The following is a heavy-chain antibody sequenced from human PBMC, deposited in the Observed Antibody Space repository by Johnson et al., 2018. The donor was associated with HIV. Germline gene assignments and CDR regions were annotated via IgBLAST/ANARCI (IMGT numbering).Heavy chain of an antibody. Sequence: EVQLVESGGGLLQPGVSLRLSCAASGFTIDNYAMHWVRQAPGKGLEWVSGISWNRGSIGYADSVKGRFTISRDNAKNSLYLQMNSLRAEDSATYYCARGSHCSGDWCSPRTFDIWGHGTMVTVSS. CDR3: ARGSHCSGDWCSPRTFDI. CDR2: ISWNRGSI. V-gene: IGHV3-9*01. CDR1: GFTIDNYA. D-gene: IGHD2-21*02. J-gene: IGHJ3*02.